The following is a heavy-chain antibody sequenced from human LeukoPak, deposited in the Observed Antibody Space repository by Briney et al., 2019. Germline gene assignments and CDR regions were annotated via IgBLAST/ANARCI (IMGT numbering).Heavy chain of an antibody. V-gene: IGHV3-7*05. J-gene: IGHJ3*02. Sequence: AGSLRLSCAASGFTFSSYWMSWVRQAPGRGLEWVADIKQDGTQKYYVDSVEGRITISRDNVKNSLYLQMNSLRVEDTAVYYCARDCGSDCSQAFDIWGQGTMVTVSS. CDR3: ARDCGSDCSQAFDI. D-gene: IGHD2-21*02. CDR1: GFTFSSYW. CDR2: IKQDGTQK.